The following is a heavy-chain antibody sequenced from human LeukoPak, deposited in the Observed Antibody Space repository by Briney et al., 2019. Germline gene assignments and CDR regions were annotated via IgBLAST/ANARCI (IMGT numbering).Heavy chain of an antibody. CDR2: ISGSGVST. CDR3: AKGGSYYDSSDYYFRFDS. CDR1: GFTFSSCA. J-gene: IGHJ4*02. V-gene: IGHV3-23*01. Sequence: GGSLRLSCAASGFTFSSCAMSWVRQAPGKGLEWVSGISGSGVSTYYADSVKGRFTISRDKSKNTLYLQMNSLRVEDTAVYYCAKGGSYYDSSDYYFRFDSWGQGTPVTVSS. D-gene: IGHD3-22*01.